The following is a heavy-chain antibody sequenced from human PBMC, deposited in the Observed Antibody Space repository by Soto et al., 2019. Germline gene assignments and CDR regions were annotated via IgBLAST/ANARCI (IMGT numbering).Heavy chain of an antibody. CDR2: ISAYNGNT. CDR3: ARESGLRFLEWSILDY. V-gene: IGHV1-18*01. Sequence: GASVKVSCKASGYIFTNYGISWVRQAPGQGLEWMGWISAYNGNTNYVQKLQGRVTMTTDTSTSTAYMELRSLRSDDTAVYYCARESGLRFLEWSILDYWRQGTLVTVSS. J-gene: IGHJ4*02. CDR1: GYIFTNYG. D-gene: IGHD3-3*01.